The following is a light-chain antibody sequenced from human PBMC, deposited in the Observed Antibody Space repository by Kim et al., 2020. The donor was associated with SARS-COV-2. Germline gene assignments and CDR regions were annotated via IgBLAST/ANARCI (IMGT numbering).Light chain of an antibody. CDR1: QDIRND. J-gene: IGKJ5*01. Sequence: ASVGDRVTITCRASQDIRNDLGWYQQNPGRAPKRLIYGASSLQSGVTSMFSVSGCGPEFTLTISSLLPEDFATYFCLQHNTSPITFGQGTRLEIK. V-gene: IGKV1-17*01. CDR2: GAS. CDR3: LQHNTSPIT.